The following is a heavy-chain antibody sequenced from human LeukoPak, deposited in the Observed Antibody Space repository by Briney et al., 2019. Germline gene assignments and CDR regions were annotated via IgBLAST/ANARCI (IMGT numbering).Heavy chain of an antibody. V-gene: IGHV1-46*01. CDR2: INPSGGST. CDR1: GYTFTSYY. D-gene: IGHD5-18*01. CDR3: ARELGYSYSFDY. Sequence: GASVKVSCKASGYTFTSYYMHWVRQAPGQGLEWMGIINPSGGSTSYAQKFQGRVTITRDTSASTAYMELSSLRSEDTAVYYCARELGYSYSFDYWGQGTLVTVSS. J-gene: IGHJ4*02.